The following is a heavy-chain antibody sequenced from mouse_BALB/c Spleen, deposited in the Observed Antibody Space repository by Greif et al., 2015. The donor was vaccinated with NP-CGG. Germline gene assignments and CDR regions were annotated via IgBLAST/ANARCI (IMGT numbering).Heavy chain of an antibody. CDR2: IYPGGGYT. D-gene: IGHD2-1*01. V-gene: IGHV1-63*02. CDR3: ARGGGNYAYYFDY. J-gene: IGHJ2*01. Sequence: VQLQQSGAELVRPGPSVKISCKASGYTFTKYWLGWVKQRPGHGLEWIGDIYPGGGYTNYNEKFKGKATLTADTSSSTAYMQLSSLTSEDSAVYFCARGGGNYAYYFDYGGQGTTLTVSS. CDR1: GYTFTKYW.